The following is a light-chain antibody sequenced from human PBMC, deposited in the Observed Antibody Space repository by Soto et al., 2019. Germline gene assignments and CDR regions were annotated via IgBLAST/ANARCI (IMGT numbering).Light chain of an antibody. V-gene: IGKV1-5*01. Sequence: DIQITQSPLTLSASIGDRVTITCRASQSINNWLAWYQQKPGKPPKLLLYGASSRDSGVPPRFSGSGSGTEFTLTISSLQPDDFETYYCQQYNRYSGMFGKGTKV. CDR3: QQYNRYSGM. J-gene: IGKJ1*01. CDR1: QSINNW. CDR2: GAS.